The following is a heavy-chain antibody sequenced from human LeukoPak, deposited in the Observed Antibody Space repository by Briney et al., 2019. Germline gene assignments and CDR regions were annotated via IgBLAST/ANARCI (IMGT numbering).Heavy chain of an antibody. V-gene: IGHV3-21*06. CDR1: GFTFSSHD. CDR2: ISSSNNYI. J-gene: IGHJ4*02. Sequence: GGSLRLPCAASGFTFSSHDMNWVRQAPGKGLEWVSSISSSNNYIYYADSVKGRFTISKDNAKNSLFLQMTSLRAEDTAVYYCARDDYGDYALDYWGQGTLVTVSS. D-gene: IGHD4-17*01. CDR3: ARDDYGDYALDY.